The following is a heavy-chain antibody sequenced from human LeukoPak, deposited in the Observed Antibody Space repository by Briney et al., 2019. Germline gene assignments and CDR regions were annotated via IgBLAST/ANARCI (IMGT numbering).Heavy chain of an antibody. CDR1: GFALSNHW. CDR2: IKQDGSAK. V-gene: IGHV3-7*03. D-gene: IGHD1-7*01. Sequence: PGGALRLSCTASGFALSNHWMNWVRQAPGKGLEWVANIKQDGSAKYCVDSVKGRFTISRDNTKNSLSLQMNSLRAEDTALYYCARDAGRTLDLWGRGTLVTVSS. J-gene: IGHJ2*01. CDR3: ARDAGRTLDL.